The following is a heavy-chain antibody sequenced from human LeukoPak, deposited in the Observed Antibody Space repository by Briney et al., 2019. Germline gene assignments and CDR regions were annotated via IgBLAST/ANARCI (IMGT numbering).Heavy chain of an antibody. V-gene: IGHV4-59*02. Sequence: SETLSLTCTVSGGSVSSYYWSWIRQPPGKGLEWIGYIYYSGSTNYNPSLKSRVTISVDTSKNQFSLKLSSVTAADTAVYYCARGPTHSVQYAFDIWGQGTMVTVSS. J-gene: IGHJ3*02. D-gene: IGHD2-15*01. CDR2: IYYSGST. CDR1: GGSVSSYY. CDR3: ARGPTHSVQYAFDI.